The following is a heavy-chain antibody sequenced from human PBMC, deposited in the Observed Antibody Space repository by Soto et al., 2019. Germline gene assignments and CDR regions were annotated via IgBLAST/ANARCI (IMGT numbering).Heavy chain of an antibody. CDR3: ARASQQWLGYYYYGMDV. Sequence: QVQLVQSGAEVKKPGSSVKVSCKASGGTFSSYAISWVRQSPGQGLEWMGGIIPIFGTANYAQKFQGRVTITADKSTSTAYMELSSLRSEDTAVYYCARASQQWLGYYYYGMDVWGQGTTVTVSS. CDR1: GGTFSSYA. V-gene: IGHV1-69*06. J-gene: IGHJ6*02. D-gene: IGHD6-19*01. CDR2: IIPIFGTA.